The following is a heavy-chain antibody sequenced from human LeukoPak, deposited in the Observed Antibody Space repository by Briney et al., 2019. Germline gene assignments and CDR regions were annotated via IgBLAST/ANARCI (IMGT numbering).Heavy chain of an antibody. CDR1: GFTLSDYY. CDR2: IHSGGTI. D-gene: IGHD3-16*02. CDR3: AFGRYPFDY. V-gene: IGHV3-66*01. J-gene: IGHJ4*02. Sequence: GGSLRLSCAASGFTLSDYYMSWVRQAPGKGLEWVSLIHSGGTIYYTDSVKGRFTISRDNSKNTLYLQMNSLTTEDTAVYYCAFGRYPFDYWGQGTLVTVSS.